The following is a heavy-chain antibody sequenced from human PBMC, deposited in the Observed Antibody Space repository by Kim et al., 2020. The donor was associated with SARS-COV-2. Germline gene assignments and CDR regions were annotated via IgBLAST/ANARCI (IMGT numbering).Heavy chain of an antibody. D-gene: IGHD3-16*01. J-gene: IGHJ4*02. CDR2: ISGVDHQT. CDR1: GFTLGSHA. V-gene: IGHV3-23*01. Sequence: GGSLRLSCAASGFTLGSHAMSWVRRPPGKGLEWVSGISGVDHQTYYADSVKGRFTVSRDTSKNTLYLRMISLGAEDTAIYFCAKDKPLKWGRPCYFDSWGQGALVTVSS. CDR3: AKDKPLKWGRPCYFDS.